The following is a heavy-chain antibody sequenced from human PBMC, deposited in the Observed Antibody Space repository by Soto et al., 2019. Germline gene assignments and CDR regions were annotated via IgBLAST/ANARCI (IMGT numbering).Heavy chain of an antibody. CDR1: GFTFSSYG. Sequence: PGGSLRLSCAASGFTFSSYGMHWVRQAPGKGLEWVAVISYGGSNKYYADSVKGRFTISRDNSKNTLYLQMNSLRAEDTAVYYCAKDLAVTIFWYFDLWGRGTLVTVSS. CDR2: ISYGGSNK. CDR3: AKDLAVTIFWYFDL. J-gene: IGHJ2*01. D-gene: IGHD4-17*01. V-gene: IGHV3-30*18.